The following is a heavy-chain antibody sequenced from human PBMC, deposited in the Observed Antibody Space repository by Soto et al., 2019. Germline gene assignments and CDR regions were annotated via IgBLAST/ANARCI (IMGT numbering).Heavy chain of an antibody. Sequence: GESLKISCKGSGYSFTSYWISWVRQMPGKGLEWMGRIDPSDSYTNYSPSFQGHVTISADKSISTAYLQWSSLKASDTAMYYCARHRRIAAAGTGTWDYYYGMDVWGQGTTVTAP. CDR3: ARHRRIAAAGTGTWDYYYGMDV. V-gene: IGHV5-10-1*01. J-gene: IGHJ6*02. CDR2: IDPSDSYT. CDR1: GYSFTSYW. D-gene: IGHD6-13*01.